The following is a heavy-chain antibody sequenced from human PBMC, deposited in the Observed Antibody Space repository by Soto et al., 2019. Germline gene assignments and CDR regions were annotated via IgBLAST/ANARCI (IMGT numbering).Heavy chain of an antibody. CDR3: ARDDRGRGGYCSGGSCYKKEWVDAFDI. V-gene: IGHV3-23*01. CDR1: GFTFSNYA. D-gene: IGHD2-15*01. J-gene: IGHJ3*02. CDR2: ITGTGDST. Sequence: PGGSLRLSCAASGFTFSNYAMTWIRQAPGKGLEWVSGITGTGDSTYFAESVKGRFTISRDNAKNSLYLQMNSLRDEDTAVYYCARDDRGRGGYCSGGSCYKKEWVDAFDIWGQGTMVTVSS.